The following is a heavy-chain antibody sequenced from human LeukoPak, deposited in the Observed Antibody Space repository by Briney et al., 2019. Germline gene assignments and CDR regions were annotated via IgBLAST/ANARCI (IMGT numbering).Heavy chain of an antibody. CDR1: GFTFSSYS. J-gene: IGHJ6*02. CDR3: ARSGHDYYYYYGMDV. CDR2: ISSSSSYI. Sequence: GGSLRLSCAASGFTFSSYSMNRVRQAPGKGLEWVSSISSSSSYIYYADSVKGRFTISRDNAKNSLCLQMNSLRAEDTAVYYCARSGHDYYYYYGMDVWGQGTTVTVSS. D-gene: IGHD1-26*01. V-gene: IGHV3-21*01.